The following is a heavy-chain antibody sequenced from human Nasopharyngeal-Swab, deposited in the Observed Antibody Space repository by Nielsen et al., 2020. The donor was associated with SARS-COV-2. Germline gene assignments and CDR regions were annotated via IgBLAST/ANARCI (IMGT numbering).Heavy chain of an antibody. J-gene: IGHJ4*02. CDR2: IYYSGST. V-gene: IGHV4-59*01. CDR3: ARGRGQLAIFYSGYDYFDY. Sequence: RQAPGKGLEWIGYIYYSGSTNYNPSLKSRVTISVDTSKNQFSLKLSSVTAADTAVYYCARGRGQLAIFYSGYDYFDYWGQGTLVTVSS. D-gene: IGHD5-12*01.